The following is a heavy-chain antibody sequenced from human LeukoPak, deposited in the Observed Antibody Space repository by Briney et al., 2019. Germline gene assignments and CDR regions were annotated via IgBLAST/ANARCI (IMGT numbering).Heavy chain of an antibody. CDR2: IYYSGST. Sequence: SETLSLTCTVSGGSISSYYWSWIQQPPGKGLEGIGYIYYSGSTNYNPSLKSRVTISVDTSKNQFSLKLSSVTAADTAVYYCASSWLGYCSSTSCPPYFDYWGQGTLVTV. CDR1: GGSISSYY. CDR3: ASSWLGYCSSTSCPPYFDY. V-gene: IGHV4-59*01. J-gene: IGHJ4*02. D-gene: IGHD2-2*01.